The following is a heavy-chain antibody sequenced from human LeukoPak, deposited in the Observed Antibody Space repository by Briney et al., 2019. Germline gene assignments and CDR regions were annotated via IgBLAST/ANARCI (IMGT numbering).Heavy chain of an antibody. D-gene: IGHD4/OR15-4a*01. CDR1: GYSISSSSSC. Sequence: SETLSLTCTVSGYSISSSSSCWGWIRQPPGKGLEWIGTISYSGNTYYNPSLKSRVGTSVDTSKNQFSLKLSSVTAADTAVYYCGRMISANFYFYYGMDVWGQGTTVTVPS. J-gene: IGHJ6*02. CDR2: ISYSGNT. CDR3: GRMISANFYFYYGMDV. V-gene: IGHV4-39*01.